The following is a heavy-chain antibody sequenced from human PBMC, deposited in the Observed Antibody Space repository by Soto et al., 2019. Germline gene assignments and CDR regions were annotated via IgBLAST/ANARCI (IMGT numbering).Heavy chain of an antibody. J-gene: IGHJ5*02. D-gene: IGHD1-1*01. CDR2: IYYSGST. V-gene: IGHV4-59*08. Sequence: SETLSLTCTVSGGSISSYYWSWIRQPPGKGLEWIGYIYYSGSTNYNPSLKSRVTISVDTSKNQFSLKLSSVTAADTAVYYCARRYNWPDNLFDACAQGTLVSVSS. CDR3: ARRYNWPDNLFDA. CDR1: GGSISSYY.